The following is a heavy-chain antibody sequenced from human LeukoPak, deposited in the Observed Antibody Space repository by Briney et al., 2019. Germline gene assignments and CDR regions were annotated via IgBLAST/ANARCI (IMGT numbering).Heavy chain of an antibody. V-gene: IGHV3-72*01. D-gene: IGHD2-15*01. CDR1: GFTFSDYY. J-gene: IGHJ6*02. Sequence: GGSLRLSCAASGFTFSDYYIDWVRQAPGKGLEWVGRSRNRAKSYSTEYAASVKGRFTLSRDESKSSLFLQMNSLKTEDTAVYYCARGARGVVVRGPNYYGMDVWGQGTTVTVSS. CDR3: ARGARGVVVRGPNYYGMDV. CDR2: SRNRAKSYST.